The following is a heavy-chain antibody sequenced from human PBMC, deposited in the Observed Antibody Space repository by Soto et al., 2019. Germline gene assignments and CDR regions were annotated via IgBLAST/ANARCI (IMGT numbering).Heavy chain of an antibody. J-gene: IGHJ2*01. CDR3: ARMSYFYDKWYFDL. CDR2: VYYSGTT. Sequence: PSETLSLTCTVSGASINNNDYYWSWIRQTPGKGLEWIGYVYYSGTTDYIPSLKSRLSMSIDKSQNQFTLKLNSVTAADTATYYCARMSYFYDKWYFDLWGRGTLVTVSS. CDR1: GASINNNDYY. D-gene: IGHD3-22*01. V-gene: IGHV4-30-4*01.